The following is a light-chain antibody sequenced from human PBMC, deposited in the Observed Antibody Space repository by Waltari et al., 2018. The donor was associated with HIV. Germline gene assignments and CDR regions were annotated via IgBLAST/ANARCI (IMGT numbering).Light chain of an antibody. V-gene: IGLV2-14*03. CDR3: SSYTSTTTLEV. CDR1: SSDVGGYSY. J-gene: IGLJ2*01. Sequence: GQSITISCTGTSSDVGGYSYVSWYQHHPGKAPKLMIFDVSNRPSGVSDRFSGSKSGNTASLTISGLQVEDEADYYCSSYTSTTTLEVFGGGTKLTVL. CDR2: DVS.